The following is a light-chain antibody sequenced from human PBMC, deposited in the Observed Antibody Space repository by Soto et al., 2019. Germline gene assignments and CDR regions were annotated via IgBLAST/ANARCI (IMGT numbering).Light chain of an antibody. CDR1: QSVSSSY. J-gene: IGKJ4*01. CDR3: QQYGSAPGLT. Sequence: EIVLTQSPGTLSLSPGERATLSCRASQSVSSSYLAWYQQKPGQAPRLLIYGASSRATGIPDRFSGSGSGTDFTLTISRLEPEAFAVYYCQQYGSAPGLTFGGGTKVEIK. CDR2: GAS. V-gene: IGKV3-20*01.